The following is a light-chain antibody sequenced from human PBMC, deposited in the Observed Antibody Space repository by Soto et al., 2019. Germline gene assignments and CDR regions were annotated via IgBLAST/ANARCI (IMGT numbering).Light chain of an antibody. J-gene: IGKJ5*01. V-gene: IGKV1-39*01. Sequence: DIKMTQSPSSLCASVGDRVTITGRASQSISSYLNWYQQKPGKGPKLLIYAASSLQSGVPSRFSGSGSGTDFTLTISSLQPEDFETYYCQQYNSYLTVGQGTRLDIK. CDR1: QSISSY. CDR3: QQYNSYLT. CDR2: AAS.